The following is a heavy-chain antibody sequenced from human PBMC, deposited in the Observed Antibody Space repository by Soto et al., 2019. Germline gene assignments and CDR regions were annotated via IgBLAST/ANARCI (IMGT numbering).Heavy chain of an antibody. J-gene: IGHJ4*02. CDR3: ASPTGELCDGVHCYPTILAL. D-gene: IGHD2-21*02. CDR1: GGSIISSSYY. Sequence: SETLSLTCTVSGGSIISSSYYWGWIRQPPGKGLEWIGNVYYSGSTYYNPSLKGRLTISVDTSKSQFSLRLSSVTATDTAVYYCASPTGELCDGVHCYPTILALWGKGTLVPVSS. CDR2: VYYSGST. V-gene: IGHV4-39*01.